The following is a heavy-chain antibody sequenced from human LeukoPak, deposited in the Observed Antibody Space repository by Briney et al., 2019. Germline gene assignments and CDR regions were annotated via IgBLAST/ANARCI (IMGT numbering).Heavy chain of an antibody. J-gene: IGHJ4*02. CDR2: IFPSGGEI. D-gene: IGHD1-7*01. V-gene: IGHV3-23*01. CDR3: ARAGLYNWNYEGTAYFDY. Sequence: PGGSLRLSCAASGFTFSTFAMIWVRQPPGKGLEWVSSIFPSGGEIHYADSVRGRFTISRDNSKSTLSLQMNSLRAEDTALYYCARAGLYNWNYEGTAYFDYWGQGTLVTVSS. CDR1: GFTFSTFA.